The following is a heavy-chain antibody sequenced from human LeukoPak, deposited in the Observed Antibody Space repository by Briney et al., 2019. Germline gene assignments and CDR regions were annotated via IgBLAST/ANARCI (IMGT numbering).Heavy chain of an antibody. D-gene: IGHD1-26*01. J-gene: IGHJ4*02. CDR3: AKSRSGSPHSFDY. Sequence: GGSLRLSCAVSGFTFSSYEMNWVRQAPGKGLEWVSYISNSGSTIYYADSVKGRFTISRDNAKNSLYLQMNSLRAEDTAVYYCAKSRSGSPHSFDYWGQGTLVTVSS. CDR2: ISNSGSTI. CDR1: GFTFSSYE. V-gene: IGHV3-48*03.